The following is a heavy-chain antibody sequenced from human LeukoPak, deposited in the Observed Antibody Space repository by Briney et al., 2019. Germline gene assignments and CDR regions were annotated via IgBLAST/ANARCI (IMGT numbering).Heavy chain of an antibody. V-gene: IGHV3-53*01. Sequence: GSLRLSCAASGFTVIINYMSWVRQAPGKGLEWVSVIYGDGRTYYADSVKGRFTISRDNSKNTLYLQMNSLRAEDTAVYYCARELSGDYKFYGMDVWGQGTTVTVSS. CDR2: IYGDGRT. D-gene: IGHD4-17*01. CDR3: ARELSGDYKFYGMDV. CDR1: GFTVIINY. J-gene: IGHJ6*02.